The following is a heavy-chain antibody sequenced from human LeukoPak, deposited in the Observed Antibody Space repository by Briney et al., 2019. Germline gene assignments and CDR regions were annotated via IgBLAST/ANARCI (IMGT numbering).Heavy chain of an antibody. D-gene: IGHD6-19*01. J-gene: IGHJ4*02. CDR2: ITTSNYI. Sequence: PGGSLRLSCVVSGFTFSSHSVNWVRQAPGKGLEWVLSITTSNYIFYAESVKGRFTISRDNAKNSLYLQMTSLRAEDTAVYYCVREQARAGSFDYWGQGTLDTVSS. V-gene: IGHV3-21*01. CDR3: VREQARAGSFDY. CDR1: GFTFSSHS.